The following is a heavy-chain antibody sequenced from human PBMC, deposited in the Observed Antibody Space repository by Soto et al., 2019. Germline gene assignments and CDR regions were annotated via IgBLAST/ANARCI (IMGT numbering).Heavy chain of an antibody. V-gene: IGHV4-59*01. CDR3: ARWEQWLALDH. J-gene: IGHJ4*02. Sequence: SETLSLTCTVSGGSLSSYYWSWIRHPPGKGLEWIGYIHNSGSTNYNPSLKSRVTISADTSKNQFSLKVTSMTAADTAVYYCARWEQWLALDHWGLGILVTVSS. CDR1: GGSLSSYY. CDR2: IHNSGST. D-gene: IGHD6-19*01.